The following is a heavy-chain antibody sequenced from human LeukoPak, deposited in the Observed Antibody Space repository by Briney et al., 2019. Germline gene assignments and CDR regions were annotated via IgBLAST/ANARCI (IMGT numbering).Heavy chain of an antibody. J-gene: IGHJ4*02. CDR1: GGSVSSGTYG. D-gene: IGHD3-9*01. CDR2: ISYSGST. CDR3: ARVSIYDILTGYYLGGATFDY. V-gene: IGHV4-61*01. Sequence: SETLSLTCTVSGGSVSSGTYGWTWIRQPPGKGLEWIGYISYSGSTNYNPSLKSRVTISVDTSKNQFSLKLSSVTAADTAVYYCARVSIYDILTGYYLGGATFDYWGQGTLVTVSS.